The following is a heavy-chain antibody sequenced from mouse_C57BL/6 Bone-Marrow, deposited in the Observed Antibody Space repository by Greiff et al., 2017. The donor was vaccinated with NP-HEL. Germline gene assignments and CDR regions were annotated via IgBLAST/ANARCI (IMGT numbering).Heavy chain of an antibody. CDR2: IDTANGNT. Sequence: VQLQQSVAELVRPGASVKLSCTASGFNIKNNYMHWVKQRPEQGLEWIGRIDTANGNTKYAPQLQGTATITADTSSNTAYLQLSSLTSEDTAIYYCARGDYGNLAWFAYWGQGTLVTVSA. V-gene: IGHV14-3*01. CDR1: GFNIKNNY. D-gene: IGHD2-1*01. J-gene: IGHJ3*01. CDR3: ARGDYGNLAWFAY.